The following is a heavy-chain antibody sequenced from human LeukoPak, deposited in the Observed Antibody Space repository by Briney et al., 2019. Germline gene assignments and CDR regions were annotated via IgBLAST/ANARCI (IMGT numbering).Heavy chain of an antibody. D-gene: IGHD5-18*01. Sequence: PGGSLRLSCAASGFTFSSYGMHWVRQAPGKGLEWVAVISYDGGNEYYADSVKGRFTISRDNSKNTLYLQMNSLRAEDTAVYYCARAGIWAAMVFSLIEYWGQGTLVTVSS. J-gene: IGHJ4*02. CDR3: ARAGIWAAMVFSLIEY. CDR1: GFTFSSYG. CDR2: ISYDGGNE. V-gene: IGHV3-30*03.